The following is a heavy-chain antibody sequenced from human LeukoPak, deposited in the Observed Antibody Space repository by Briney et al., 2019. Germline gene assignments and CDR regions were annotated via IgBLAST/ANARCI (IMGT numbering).Heavy chain of an antibody. CDR2: ISSSSSYI. D-gene: IGHD3-22*01. CDR3: ARGGKTYYYDSSGYYPFDY. Sequence: GGSLRLSCAASGFTFSSYSMNWVRQAPGKGLEWVSSISSSSSYIYYADSVKGRFSISRDNAKNTLYLQMNSLRAEDTAVYYCARGGKTYYYDSSGYYPFDYWGQGTLVTVSS. J-gene: IGHJ4*02. V-gene: IGHV3-21*01. CDR1: GFTFSSYS.